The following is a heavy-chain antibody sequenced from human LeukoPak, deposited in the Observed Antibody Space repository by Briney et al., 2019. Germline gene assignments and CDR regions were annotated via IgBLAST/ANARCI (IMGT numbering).Heavy chain of an antibody. CDR1: GYTFTGYY. V-gene: IGHV1-2*02. J-gene: IGHJ4*02. CDR3: ARIPSWDCSTATCGSGGYYFDS. Sequence: GASVKVSCKASGYTFTGYYMHWVRQAPGQGREWLGWINPNSGGTNYAQSFQGRVTMTRDTSISTAYMELSSLRSDDTAVYLCARIPSWDCSTATCGSGGYYFDSWGQGTLVTVSP. CDR2: INPNSGGT. D-gene: IGHD2-2*01.